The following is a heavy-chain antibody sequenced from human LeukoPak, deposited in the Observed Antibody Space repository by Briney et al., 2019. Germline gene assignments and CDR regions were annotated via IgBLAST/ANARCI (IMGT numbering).Heavy chain of an antibody. CDR2: ISYDGSNK. CDR3: ARGGFADYYDSSGYEYFDY. D-gene: IGHD3-22*01. J-gene: IGHJ4*02. V-gene: IGHV3-30-3*01. CDR1: GFTFSSYA. Sequence: GGSLRLSCAASGFTFSSYAMHWVRQAPGKGLEGVAVISYDGSNKYYADSVKGRFNISRGNSKNTLYLQMNSLRAEDTAVYYCARGGFADYYDSSGYEYFDYWGQGTLVTVSS.